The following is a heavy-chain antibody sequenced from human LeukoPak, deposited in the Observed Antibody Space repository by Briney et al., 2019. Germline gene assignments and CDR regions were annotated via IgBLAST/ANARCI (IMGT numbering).Heavy chain of an antibody. CDR1: GFTFSNYR. CDR2: IIENGGET. J-gene: IGHJ4*02. CDR3: AKDYEYNSNTWYFH. Sequence: GGSLRLSCAASGFTFSNYRMSWVRQAPGKGLEWVSGIIENGGETYYADSVRGRFTISRDNSKNTLYLQMNSLRAEDTAVYYCAKDYEYNSNTWYFHWGRGTLVSVSS. V-gene: IGHV3-23*01. D-gene: IGHD6-13*01.